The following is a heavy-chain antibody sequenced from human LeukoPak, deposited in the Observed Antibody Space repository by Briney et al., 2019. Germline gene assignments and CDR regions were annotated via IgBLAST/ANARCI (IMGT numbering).Heavy chain of an antibody. J-gene: IGHJ4*02. Sequence: GGSLRLSCAASGFTFSSYAMHWVRQAPGKGLEWVAVVSYDGSNKYYADSVKGRFTISRDNSKNTLYLQMNSLRAEDTAVYYCAKPQGYGDLDYWGQGTLVTVSS. CDR3: AKPQGYGDLDY. D-gene: IGHD4-17*01. V-gene: IGHV3-30-3*02. CDR2: VSYDGSNK. CDR1: GFTFSSYA.